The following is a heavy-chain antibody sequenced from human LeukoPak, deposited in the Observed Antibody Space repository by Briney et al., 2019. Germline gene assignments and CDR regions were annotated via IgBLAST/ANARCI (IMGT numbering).Heavy chain of an antibody. CDR1: GYTFTNYG. Sequence: GASVKVSCKASGYTFTNYGISWVRQAPGQGLEWMGWISAYNGNTYYAQKLQGRVTMTTDTSTSTAYMELRSLRYDDTAVYYCARGRFPVAVAGTWFGYWGQGTLVTVSS. CDR2: ISAYNGNT. V-gene: IGHV1-18*01. J-gene: IGHJ4*02. CDR3: ARGRFPVAVAGTWFGY. D-gene: IGHD6-19*01.